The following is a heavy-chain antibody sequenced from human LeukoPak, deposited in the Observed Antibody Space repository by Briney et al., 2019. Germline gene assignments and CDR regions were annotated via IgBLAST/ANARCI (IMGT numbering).Heavy chain of an antibody. CDR3: ARLPTFYYDSSGYHYDY. CDR2: TAGSGISK. J-gene: IGHJ4*02. V-gene: IGHV3-23*01. CDR1: GFTLTWHV. D-gene: IGHD3-22*01. Sequence: GGSLRLSCSASGFTLTWHVMHWVRQAPGRGLEWASSTAGSGISKDYADSVKGRFTISKDKSKNTLYLQMDNLRAEDTGVYFCARLPTFYYDSSGYHYDYWGQGTLVTVSS.